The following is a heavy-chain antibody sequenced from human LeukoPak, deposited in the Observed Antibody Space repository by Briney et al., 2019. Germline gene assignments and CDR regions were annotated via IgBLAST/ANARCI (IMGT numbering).Heavy chain of an antibody. D-gene: IGHD2/OR15-2a*01. J-gene: IGHJ5*02. CDR1: GGSISSGGYY. V-gene: IGHV4-31*03. CDR3: ARDKNFFSNWFDP. CDR2: IYYSGST. Sequence: SQTLSLTCTVSGGSISSGGYYWSWIRQHPGKGLEWIGYIYYSGSTYYNPSLKSRVTISVDTSKNQFSLKLSSVTAADTAVYYCARDKNFFSNWFDPWGQGTLVTVSS.